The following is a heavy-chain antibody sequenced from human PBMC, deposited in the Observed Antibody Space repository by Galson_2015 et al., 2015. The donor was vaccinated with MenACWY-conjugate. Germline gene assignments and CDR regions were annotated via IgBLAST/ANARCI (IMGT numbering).Heavy chain of an antibody. D-gene: IGHD2-2*01. CDR2: IQSKNYGANT. Sequence: SLRLSCATSGFAFGDYLMGWFRQAPGKGLEWVGYIQSKNYGANTQYAASVKDRFTISRDDSSSIAYLQMNSLKTEDTAVYYCTRAYHRYCSRTNCPFDHWGQGTLVTVSS. CDR1: GFAFGDYL. CDR3: TRAYHRYCSRTNCPFDH. V-gene: IGHV3-49*03. J-gene: IGHJ4*02.